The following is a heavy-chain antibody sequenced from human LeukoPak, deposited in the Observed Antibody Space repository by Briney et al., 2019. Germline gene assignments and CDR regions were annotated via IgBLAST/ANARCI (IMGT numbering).Heavy chain of an antibody. V-gene: IGHV3-33*01. D-gene: IGHD2-15*01. CDR2: IWYDGSKK. J-gene: IGHJ5*02. Sequence: TGGSLRLSCEAPGFTFSSFGMHWVRQAPGKGLQWVAVIWYDGSKKYYRDSVKGRFTISRDNSKKTLYLEMSGLRPDDTAVYFCARDTQDDTPFDLWGQGTLVTVSS. CDR3: ARDTQDDTPFDL. CDR1: GFTFSSFG.